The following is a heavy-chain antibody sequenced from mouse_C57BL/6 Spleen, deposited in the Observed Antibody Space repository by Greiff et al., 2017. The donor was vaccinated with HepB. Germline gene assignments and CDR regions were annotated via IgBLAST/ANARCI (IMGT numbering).Heavy chain of an antibody. V-gene: IGHV1-54*01. CDR1: GYAFTNYL. Sequence: VQLKESGAELVRPGTSVKVSCKASGYAFTNYLIEWVKQRPGQGLEWIGVINPGSGGTNYNEKFKGKATLTADKSSSTAYMQLSSLTSEDSAVYFCARDSNYPYYAMDYWGQGTSVTVSS. CDR3: ARDSNYPYYAMDY. CDR2: INPGSGGT. J-gene: IGHJ4*01. D-gene: IGHD2-5*01.